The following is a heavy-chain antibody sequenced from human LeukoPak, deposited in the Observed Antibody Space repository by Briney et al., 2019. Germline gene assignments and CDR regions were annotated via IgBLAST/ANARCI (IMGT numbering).Heavy chain of an antibody. CDR3: TTDRGSYSDY. Sequence: GGSLRLSCAASGFTFSNAWMSWVRQAPGKGLEWGGRIKSKTEGGTTDYAAPVKGRFTISRDHSKNTLYPQMTSLKTADTAVYYCTTDRGSYSDYWGQGTLVTVSS. CDR2: IKSKTEGGTT. J-gene: IGHJ4*02. D-gene: IGHD1-26*01. V-gene: IGHV3-15*01. CDR1: GFTFSNAW.